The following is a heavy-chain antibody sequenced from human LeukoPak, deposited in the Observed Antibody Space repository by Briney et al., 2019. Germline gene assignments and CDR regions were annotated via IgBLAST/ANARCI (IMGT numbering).Heavy chain of an antibody. J-gene: IGHJ4*02. V-gene: IGHV4-59*01. CDR1: GGSISSYY. CDR2: IYYSGST. CDR3: ARGGYSSGWYHNNYYFDY. D-gene: IGHD6-19*01. Sequence: SETLSLTCTVSGGSISSYYWSWIRQPPGKGLEWIGYIYYSGSTNYNPSLKSRVTISVDTSKNQFSLKLSSVTAADTAVYYCARGGYSSGWYHNNYYFDYWGQGTLVTVSS.